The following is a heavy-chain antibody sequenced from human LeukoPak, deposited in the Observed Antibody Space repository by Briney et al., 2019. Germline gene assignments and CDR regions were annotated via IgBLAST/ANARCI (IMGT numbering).Heavy chain of an antibody. D-gene: IGHD3-3*01. CDR3: ARDRADYDFWSGRPLEYYYYMDV. CDR2: IYTSGST. J-gene: IGHJ6*03. V-gene: IGHV4-38-2*02. CDR1: GYSISSNYY. Sequence: PSETLSLTCTVSGYSISSNYYWGWIRQPPGKGLEWIGRIYTSGSTNYNPSLKSRVTMSVDTSKNQFSLKLSSVTAADTAVYYCARDRADYDFWSGRPLEYYYYMDVWGKGTTVTVSS.